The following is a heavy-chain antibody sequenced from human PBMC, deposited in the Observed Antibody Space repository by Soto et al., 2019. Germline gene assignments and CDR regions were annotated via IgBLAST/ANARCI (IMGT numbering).Heavy chain of an antibody. CDR2: IYYSGST. Sequence: PSETLSLTCTVSGGSISSSSYYWGWIRQPPGKGLEWIGSIYYSGSTYYKTSLKSRVTISVDTSKNQFSLKLSSVTAADTAVYYCARCPGYDFWSGYHEKYYFDYWGQGTLVTVS. D-gene: IGHD3-3*01. V-gene: IGHV4-39*01. J-gene: IGHJ4*02. CDR1: GGSISSSSYY. CDR3: ARCPGYDFWSGYHEKYYFDY.